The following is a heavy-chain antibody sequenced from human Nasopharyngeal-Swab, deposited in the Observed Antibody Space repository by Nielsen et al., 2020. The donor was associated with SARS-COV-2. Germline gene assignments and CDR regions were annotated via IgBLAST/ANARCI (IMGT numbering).Heavy chain of an antibody. CDR3: ARGFVKPLYLPPVTTRKVVWFDP. CDR2: IYYSGST. J-gene: IGHJ5*02. V-gene: IGHV4-31*02. Sequence: RQAPGKGLEWIGYIYYSGSTYYNPSLKSRVTISVDTSKNQFSLKLSSVTAADTAVYYCARGFVKPLYLPPVTTRKVVWFDPWGQGTLVTVSS. D-gene: IGHD4-17*01.